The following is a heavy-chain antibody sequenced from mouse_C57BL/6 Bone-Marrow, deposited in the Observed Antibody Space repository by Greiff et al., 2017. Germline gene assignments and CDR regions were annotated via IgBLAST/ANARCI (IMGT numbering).Heavy chain of an antibody. CDR1: GYTFTSYW. Sequence: QVQLQQPGAELVKPGASVKLSCTASGYTFTSYWMHWVKQRPGKGLEWIGMIHPNSGSTNYNEKFKSKDTLTVDKSSSTAYMQLSSLKSEDSAVYYYSTDYSNILAWFAYWGQGTLVTVSA. CDR3: STDYSNILAWFAY. V-gene: IGHV1-64*01. CDR2: IHPNSGST. D-gene: IGHD2-5*01. J-gene: IGHJ3*01.